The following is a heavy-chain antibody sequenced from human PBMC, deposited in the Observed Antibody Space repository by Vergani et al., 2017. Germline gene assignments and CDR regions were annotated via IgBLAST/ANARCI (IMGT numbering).Heavy chain of an antibody. V-gene: IGHV3-23*04. J-gene: IGHJ6*02. CDR3: AKWPYGSGGYYYYGMDV. CDR1: GFTFRNYA. Sequence: VQLVESGGGVVQPGRSLRLSCAASGFTFRNYAMTWVRQAPGKGLEWVSSVSGSSATPYYADSVKGRFTISRDNSKNTLYLEMNTLRGEDTAVYYCAKWPYGSGGYYYYGMDVWGQGTTVTVSS. CDR2: VSGSSATP. D-gene: IGHD3-10*01.